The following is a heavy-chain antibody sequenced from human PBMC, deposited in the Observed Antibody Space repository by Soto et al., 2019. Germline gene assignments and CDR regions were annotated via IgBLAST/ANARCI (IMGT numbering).Heavy chain of an antibody. CDR1: GFTVSSNY. CDR3: ARALNSNYARYYYYYMDV. CDR2: IYSGGST. D-gene: IGHD4-4*01. J-gene: IGHJ6*03. V-gene: IGHV3-66*01. Sequence: GGSLRLSCAASGFTVSSNYMSWVRQAPGKGLEWVSVIYSGGSTYYADFVKGRFTISRDNSKNTLYLQMNSLRAEDTAVYYCARALNSNYARYYYYYMDVWGKGTTVTVSS.